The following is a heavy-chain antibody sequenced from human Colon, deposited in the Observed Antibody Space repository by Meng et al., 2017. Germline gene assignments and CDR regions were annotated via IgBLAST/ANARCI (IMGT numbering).Heavy chain of an antibody. V-gene: IGHV3-30*03. CDR1: GFTFNKYG. D-gene: IGHD2-15*01. CDR2: ISYDGNNI. Sequence: GGSLRLSCAASGFTFNKYGIHWVRQTPGKGPEWVAVISYDGNNINYADSLKGRFTVSRDNSKNMVYLQMNSLRPEDTAVYYCARDPESRYCSVVGCYSQGLDYWGQGTLVTVSS. J-gene: IGHJ4*02. CDR3: ARDPESRYCSVVGCYSQGLDY.